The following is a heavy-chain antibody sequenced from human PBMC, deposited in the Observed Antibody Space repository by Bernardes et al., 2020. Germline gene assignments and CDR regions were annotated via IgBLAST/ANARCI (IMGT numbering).Heavy chain of an antibody. V-gene: IGHV2-26*01. Sequence: SCPTLVKPTETLTLTCTVSGFSLSNARMGVSWIRQPPGKALEWLAHIFSNDEKSYSTSLKSRLTISKDTSKSQVVLTMTNMDPVDTATYYCARTIAAAGTVWFDPWGQGTLVTVSS. CDR3: ARTIAAAGTVWFDP. D-gene: IGHD6-13*01. CDR1: GFSLSNARMG. J-gene: IGHJ5*02. CDR2: IFSNDEK.